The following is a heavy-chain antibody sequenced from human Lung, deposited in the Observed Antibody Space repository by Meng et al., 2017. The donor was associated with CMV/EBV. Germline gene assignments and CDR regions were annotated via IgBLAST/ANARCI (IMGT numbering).Heavy chain of an antibody. V-gene: IGHV4-4*02. D-gene: IGHD3-9*01. CDR2: IYHSGTT. CDR3: ARKASWLLSLDY. CDR1: GDSISNSNW. Sequence: SXTXSLXXAVSGDSISNSNWWTWVRQPPGKGLEWIGEIYHSGTTNYNPSLKSRVTISVNKSKKQFSLMLTSVTVADTAVYYCARKASWLLSLDYSGQGTLVTVSS. J-gene: IGHJ4*02.